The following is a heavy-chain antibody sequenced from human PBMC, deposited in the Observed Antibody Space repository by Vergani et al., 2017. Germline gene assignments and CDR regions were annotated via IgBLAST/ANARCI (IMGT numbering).Heavy chain of an antibody. V-gene: IGHV3-33*01. CDR3: ARYLRLLYNRFYP. CDR2: TWYDGNNK. CDR1: GFTFNQYG. D-gene: IGHD1-14*01. Sequence: QVQLVESGGGVVQPGRSLRLSCAASGFTFNQYGMHWVRQAPGKGLEWVAVTWYDGNNKQYADSVKVRFTISRDNSKSTMYLQMNSLRDEDTGVYYCARYLRLLYNRFYPWGQGTLVTVSS. J-gene: IGHJ5*02.